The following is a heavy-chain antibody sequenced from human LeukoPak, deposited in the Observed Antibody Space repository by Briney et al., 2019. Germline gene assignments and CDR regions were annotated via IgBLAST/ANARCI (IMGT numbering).Heavy chain of an antibody. J-gene: IGHJ6*03. CDR1: GGTFSSYA. D-gene: IGHD3-16*01. CDR3: ARFPTLRDYYYYMDV. V-gene: IGHV1-69*01. Sequence: AASVKVSCKASGGTFSSYAISWVRQAPGQGLEWMGGIIPIFGTANYAQKFQGRVTITADESTSTAYMELSSLRSEDTAVYYCARFPTLRDYYYYMDVWGKGTTVTVSS. CDR2: IIPIFGTA.